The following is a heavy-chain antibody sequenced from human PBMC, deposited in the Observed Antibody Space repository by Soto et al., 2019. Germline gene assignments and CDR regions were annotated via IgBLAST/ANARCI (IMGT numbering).Heavy chain of an antibody. CDR1: GGSISSYY. Sequence: PSETLSLTCTVSGGSISSYYWTWIRQPPGKELEWIGNIKYSGSTSFNPSPKSRVTISVDTSKNQFFLKLSSVTAADTAVYYCARDRNAWFYWGRGTQVTVSS. V-gene: IGHV4-59*01. D-gene: IGHD3-22*01. J-gene: IGHJ4*02. CDR2: IKYSGST. CDR3: ARDRNAWFY.